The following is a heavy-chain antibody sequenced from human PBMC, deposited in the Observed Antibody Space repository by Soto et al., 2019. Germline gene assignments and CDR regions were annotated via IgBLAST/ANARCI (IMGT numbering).Heavy chain of an antibody. Sequence: ASVKVSCKASGYTFTSYGISWVRQAPGQGLEWMGWISAYNGNTNYAQKLQGRVTMTTDTSTSTAYMELRSLRSDDTAVYYCARDAAGAAAGGVDAFDIWGQGTMVT. J-gene: IGHJ3*02. V-gene: IGHV1-18*01. CDR3: ARDAAGAAAGGVDAFDI. CDR1: GYTFTSYG. CDR2: ISAYNGNT. D-gene: IGHD6-13*01.